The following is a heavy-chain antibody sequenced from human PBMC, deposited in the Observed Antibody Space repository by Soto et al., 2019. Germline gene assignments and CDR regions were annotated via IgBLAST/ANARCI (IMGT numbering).Heavy chain of an antibody. Sequence: GWSLRLSCAASGFTFSSYAMSWVRQAPGKGLEWVSAISGSGGSTYYADSVKGRFTISRDNSKNTLYLQMNSLRAGDTAVYYCAKFSGLEWPHIGFYYGMDVWGQGTTVTVSS. D-gene: IGHD3-3*01. V-gene: IGHV3-23*01. CDR2: ISGSGGST. CDR1: GFTFSSYA. CDR3: AKFSGLEWPHIGFYYGMDV. J-gene: IGHJ6*02.